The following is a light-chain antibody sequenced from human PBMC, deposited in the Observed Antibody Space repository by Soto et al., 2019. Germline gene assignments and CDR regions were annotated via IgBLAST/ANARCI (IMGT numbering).Light chain of an antibody. V-gene: IGKV4-1*01. Sequence: DIVMTQSPDSLAVSLGERATINCKSRQSVLSSSNNKNYLVWYQQKPGQPPKLLIYWASTREFGVPDRFSGSGSGTDFTLTISSLQAEDVAVYYCQQYYSVPWTFGQGTKVEIK. J-gene: IGKJ1*01. CDR1: QSVLSSSNNKNY. CDR3: QQYYSVPWT. CDR2: WAS.